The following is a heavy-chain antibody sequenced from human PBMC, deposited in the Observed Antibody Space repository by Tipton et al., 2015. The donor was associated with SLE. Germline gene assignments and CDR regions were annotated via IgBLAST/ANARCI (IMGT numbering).Heavy chain of an antibody. CDR2: IYYSGST. CDR1: GGSISSYY. D-gene: IGHD3-16*01. CDR3: ARVGDYVWGSSGWYFDL. Sequence: TLSLTCTVSGGSISSYYCSWIRQPPAQGLEWIGYIYYSGSTNYNPSPQSRVTISVDTSKNQFSLKLSSVTAADTAVYYCARVGDYVWGSSGWYFDLWGRGTLVTVSS. J-gene: IGHJ2*01. V-gene: IGHV4-59*08.